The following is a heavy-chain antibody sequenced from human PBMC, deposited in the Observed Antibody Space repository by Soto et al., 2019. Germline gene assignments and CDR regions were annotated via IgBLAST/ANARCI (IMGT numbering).Heavy chain of an antibody. V-gene: IGHV3-11*01. CDR1: GFTFSDYY. Sequence: QVQLVESGGGLVKPGGSLGLSCAASGFTFSDYYMSWIRQAPGKGLEWVSYISSVDSIISYADSVKGRFTISRDNAKNSLYLQMNSLRAEDTAVYYCARDLGYYASSGYFDYWGQGTLVTVSS. D-gene: IGHD3-22*01. CDR3: ARDLGYYASSGYFDY. J-gene: IGHJ4*02. CDR2: ISSVDSII.